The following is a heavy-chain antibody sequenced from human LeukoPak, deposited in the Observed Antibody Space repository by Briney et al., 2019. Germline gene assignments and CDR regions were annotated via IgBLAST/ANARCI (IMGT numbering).Heavy chain of an antibody. J-gene: IGHJ3*02. Sequence: PGGSLRLSCVGSGFTFSIYALHWLRQAPGKGLEWVAVISADGSEKYYADSEKGRFTMSRDNSKNTLFLQMNSLRTEDTAVYYCARDAPYSGGCCAFDIWGQGTTVTVSS. CDR3: ARDAPYSGGCCAFDI. D-gene: IGHD6-19*01. CDR1: GFTFSIYA. V-gene: IGHV3-30-3*01. CDR2: ISADGSEK.